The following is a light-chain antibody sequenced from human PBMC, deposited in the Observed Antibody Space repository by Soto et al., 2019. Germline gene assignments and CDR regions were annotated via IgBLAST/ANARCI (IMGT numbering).Light chain of an antibody. V-gene: IGLV2-8*01. CDR3: SSYADITQLGV. J-gene: IGLJ1*01. Sequence: QSVLTQPPSASGSPGQSVTISCIGTSSDVGGYNFVSWYQQHTGKAPKLMISDVTKRPSGVHDRFSGSKTGNTASLTVAGLQDEDEAEYYCSSYADITQLGVFRTGTKVTVL. CDR2: DVT. CDR1: SSDVGGYNF.